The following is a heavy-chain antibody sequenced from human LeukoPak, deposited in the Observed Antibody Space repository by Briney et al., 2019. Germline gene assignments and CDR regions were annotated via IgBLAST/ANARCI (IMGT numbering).Heavy chain of an antibody. V-gene: IGHV1-69*13. CDR3: AGEYYYGSGTPGY. CDR2: IIPIFGTA. Sequence: VASVKVSCKASGGTFSSYAISWVRQAPGQGLEWMGGIIPIFGTANYALKFQGRVTITADESTSTAYMELSSLRSEDTAVYYCAGEYYYGSGTPGYWGQGTLVTVSS. CDR1: GGTFSSYA. D-gene: IGHD3-10*01. J-gene: IGHJ4*02.